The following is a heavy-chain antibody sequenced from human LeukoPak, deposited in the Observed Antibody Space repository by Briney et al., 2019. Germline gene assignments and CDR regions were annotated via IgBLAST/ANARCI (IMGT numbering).Heavy chain of an antibody. J-gene: IGHJ4*02. CDR3: ARGDGGYSMFDY. CDR2: IDSSGYTI. V-gene: IGHV3-48*03. Sequence: QTGGSLRLSCAASGFNFGSYGMNWVRQAPGKGLERLAYIDSSGYTIYYADSVQGRFTISRDDGKNSLFLQMNSLSAEDTAIYYCARGDGGYSMFDYWGQGTLVTVSS. CDR1: GFNFGSYG. D-gene: IGHD5-18*01.